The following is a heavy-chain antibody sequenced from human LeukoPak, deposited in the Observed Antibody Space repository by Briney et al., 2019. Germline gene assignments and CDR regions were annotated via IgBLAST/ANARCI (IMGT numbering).Heavy chain of an antibody. CDR3: ARGPSEDSSGYPNSNIDY. CDR2: INHSGST. CDR1: GGSFSGYY. V-gene: IGHV4-34*01. J-gene: IGHJ4*02. D-gene: IGHD3-22*01. Sequence: PSETLSLTCAVYGGSFSGYYWSWIRQPPGKGLEWNGEINHSGSTNYNPSLKSRVTISVDTSKNQFSLKLSSVTAADTAVYYCARGPSEDSSGYPNSNIDYWGQGTLVTVSS.